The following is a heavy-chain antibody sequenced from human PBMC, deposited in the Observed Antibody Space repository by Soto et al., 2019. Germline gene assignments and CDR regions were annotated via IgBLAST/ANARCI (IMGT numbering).Heavy chain of an antibody. CDR1: GFTSSSYV. CDR2: ISGSGGST. V-gene: IGHV3-23*01. D-gene: IGHD4-17*01. J-gene: IGHJ4*02. CDR3: AKVRTVTTNDY. Sequence: GGSLRLSCAASGFTSSSYVMSWVRQAPGKGLEWVSAISGSGGSTYYADSVKGRFTISRDNSKNTLYLQMNSLRAEDTAVYYCAKVRTVTTNDYWGQGTLVTVSS.